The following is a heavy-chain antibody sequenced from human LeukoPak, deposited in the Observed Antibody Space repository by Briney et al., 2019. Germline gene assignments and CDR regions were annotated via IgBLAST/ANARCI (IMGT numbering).Heavy chain of an antibody. CDR2: IYHTGST. CDR3: ARDRPMVRGVTTFDY. CDR1: RGSINSGSYY. V-gene: IGHV4-39*07. Sequence: PSETLSLTCTVSRGSINSGSYYWNWIRQPPGTGLEWIGRIYHTGSTYYSPSLESRVTISVDSSKNQFSLKLSSVTAADTAVYYCARDRPMVRGVTTFDYWGQGTLVTVSS. D-gene: IGHD3-10*01. J-gene: IGHJ4*02.